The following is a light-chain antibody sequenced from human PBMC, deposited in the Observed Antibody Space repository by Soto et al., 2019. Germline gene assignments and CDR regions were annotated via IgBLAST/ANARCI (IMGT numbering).Light chain of an antibody. CDR2: GVS. CDR1: QSISGSY. V-gene: IGKV3-20*01. Sequence: EIVLTQSPGTLSLSPGERATLSCTASQSISGSYLAWYQQKPGQAPRVVIYGVSRRATGIPDRFSGSGSGTDLTLTISRLEPEDFAVYYCQQYDNSPLTFGGGTKVEVK. J-gene: IGKJ4*01. CDR3: QQYDNSPLT.